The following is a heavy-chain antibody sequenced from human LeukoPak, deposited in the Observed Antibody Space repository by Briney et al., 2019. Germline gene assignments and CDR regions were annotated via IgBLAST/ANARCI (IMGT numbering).Heavy chain of an antibody. J-gene: IGHJ4*02. CDR1: GYSFTSYW. D-gene: IGHD1-26*01. Sequence: GESLKISCKGSGYSFTSYWIGWVRQMPGKGLEWMGIMYPGDSDTRYSPSFQGQVTISADKSISTAYLQWSSLKASDTAMYYCARRALGATYELGYFDYWGQGTLVTVSS. V-gene: IGHV5-51*01. CDR3: ARRALGATYELGYFDY. CDR2: MYPGDSDT.